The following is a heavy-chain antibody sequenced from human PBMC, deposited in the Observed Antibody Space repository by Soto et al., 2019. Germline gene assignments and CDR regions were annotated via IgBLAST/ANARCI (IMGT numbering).Heavy chain of an antibody. V-gene: IGHV4-34*01. J-gene: IGHJ4*01. CDR2: INHLTTT. D-gene: IGHD5-18*01. CDR3: ARGYDTALAPIF. Sequence: SETLSLTCAVYGGSFSSYHWSWIRQTPGKGLEWIGEINHLTTTNYNPSLKSRVIISLDTPKNQFSLKLSSVTAADTAVYYCARGYDTALAPIFWGHGILVTV. CDR1: GGSFSSYH.